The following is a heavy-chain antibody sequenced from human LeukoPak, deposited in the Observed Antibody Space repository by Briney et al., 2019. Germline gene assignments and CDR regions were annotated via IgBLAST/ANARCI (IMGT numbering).Heavy chain of an antibody. J-gene: IGHJ5*02. Sequence: ASVTVSCKASGYTFTGYYMHWVRQAPGQGLEGMGWINPNSGGTNYAQKFQGRVTMTRDTSISTAYMELSRLRSDDTAVYYCARAPLQYGSGSYSWFDPWGQGTLVTVSS. D-gene: IGHD3-10*01. CDR1: GYTFTGYY. CDR2: INPNSGGT. CDR3: ARAPLQYGSGSYSWFDP. V-gene: IGHV1-2*02.